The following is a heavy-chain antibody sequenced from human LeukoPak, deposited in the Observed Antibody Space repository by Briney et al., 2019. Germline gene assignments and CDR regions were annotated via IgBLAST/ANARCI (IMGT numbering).Heavy chain of an antibody. CDR3: ARDGYYDSSGELDY. D-gene: IGHD3-22*01. J-gene: IGHJ4*02. Sequence: SETLSLTCTVSGGSISSYYWSWIRQPAGKGLEWIGRIYTSGSTNYNPSLKSRVTMSVDTSKNQFSLKLSSGTAADTAVYYCARDGYYDSSGELDYWGQGTLVTVSS. V-gene: IGHV4-4*07. CDR2: IYTSGST. CDR1: GGSISSYY.